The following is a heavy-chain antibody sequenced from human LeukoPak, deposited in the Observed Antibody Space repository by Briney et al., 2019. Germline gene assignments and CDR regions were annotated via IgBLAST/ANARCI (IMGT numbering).Heavy chain of an antibody. J-gene: IGHJ4*02. CDR1: GGSFSGYY. V-gene: IGHV4-34*01. Sequence: SETLSLTCAVYGGSFSGYYWSWIRQAPGKGMEWIGEVNHSGSTNYNPSLKSRVTISVDTSKNQFSLKLSSVTAADTAVYDCARGRYTNYVWGSSRLSYWGQGTLVTVSS. CDR2: VNHSGST. CDR3: ARGRYTNYVWGSSRLSY. D-gene: IGHD3-16*02.